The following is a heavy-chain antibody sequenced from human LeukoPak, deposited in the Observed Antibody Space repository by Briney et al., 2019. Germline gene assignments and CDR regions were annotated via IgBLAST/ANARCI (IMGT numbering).Heavy chain of an antibody. V-gene: IGHV4-59*12. CDR3: ARGRRNNYYGSGDFDY. CDR1: GGSISSYY. D-gene: IGHD3-10*01. J-gene: IGHJ4*02. Sequence: SETLSLTCTVSGGSISSYYWSWIRQPPGKGLEWIGYIYYSGSTNYNPSLKSRVTISVDTSKNQFSLKLSSVTAADTAVYYCARGRRNNYYGSGDFDYWGQGTLVTVSS. CDR2: IYYSGST.